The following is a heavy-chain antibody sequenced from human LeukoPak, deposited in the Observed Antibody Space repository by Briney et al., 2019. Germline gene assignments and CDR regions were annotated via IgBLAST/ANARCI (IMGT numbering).Heavy chain of an antibody. CDR2: ISWNSGSI. D-gene: IGHD6-19*01. Sequence: PGRSLRLSCAASGFTFDDYAMHWVRQAPGKGLEWVPGISWNSGSIGYADSVKGRFTISRDNAKNSLYLQMNSLRAEDTALYYCAKGSGIAVAGNFDYWGQGTLVTVSS. CDR1: GFTFDDYA. CDR3: AKGSGIAVAGNFDY. V-gene: IGHV3-9*01. J-gene: IGHJ4*02.